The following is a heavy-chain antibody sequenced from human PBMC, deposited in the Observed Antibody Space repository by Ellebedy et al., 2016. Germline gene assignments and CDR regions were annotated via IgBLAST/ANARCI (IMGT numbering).Heavy chain of an antibody. D-gene: IGHD1-14*01. J-gene: IGHJ4*02. CDR2: VFHTGTT. V-gene: IGHV4-34*12. CDR3: ARDSPGSSYFDY. Sequence: SETLSLTCAVYGGSFSGYYWSWIRQPPGKGLEWIGYVFHTGTTNYNPSLRSRLTISVAMSKNQFSLRLTSVTAADTAVYYCARDSPGSSYFDYWGQGTLVTVSS. CDR1: GGSFSGYY.